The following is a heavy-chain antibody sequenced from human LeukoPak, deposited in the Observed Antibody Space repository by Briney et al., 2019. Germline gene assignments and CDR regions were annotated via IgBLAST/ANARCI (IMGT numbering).Heavy chain of an antibody. Sequence: GGSLRLSCAASGFTFSSYAMSWVRQAPGKGLEWVSAISGSGGSTYYADSVKGRFTISRDNSKNTLYLQMNSLRAEDTAVYYCAKYHQKHSGSYYVYFQHWGQGTLVTVSS. CDR2: ISGSGGST. D-gene: IGHD1-26*01. V-gene: IGHV3-23*01. CDR3: AKYHQKHSGSYYVYFQH. J-gene: IGHJ1*01. CDR1: GFTFSSYA.